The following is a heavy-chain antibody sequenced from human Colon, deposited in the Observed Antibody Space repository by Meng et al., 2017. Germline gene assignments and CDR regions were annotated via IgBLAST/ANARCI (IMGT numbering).Heavy chain of an antibody. D-gene: IGHD4-17*01. CDR3: ATGLRHGDWFDP. Sequence: GAGALQPSEPLSLPCAVSGGVFSGFYWSWIRQPPGKGLEWIGEIDHFGISNYNSSLKGRLTMSVDTSKKQISLTLTSVTAADTAVYYCATGLRHGDWFDPWGPGTLVTVSS. V-gene: IGHV4-34*01. CDR1: GGVFSGFY. CDR2: IDHFGIS. J-gene: IGHJ5*02.